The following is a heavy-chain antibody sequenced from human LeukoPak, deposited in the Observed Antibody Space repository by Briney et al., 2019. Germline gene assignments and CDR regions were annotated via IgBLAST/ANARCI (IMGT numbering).Heavy chain of an antibody. J-gene: IGHJ4*02. CDR3: ARDLKMGYSSGRYSWGTGSSNDY. CDR1: GYTFTSYG. D-gene: IGHD6-19*01. CDR2: IIAYNGNT. Sequence: RVASVKVSCKASGYTFTSYGISWVRQAPGQGLEWMGWIIAYNGNTNYAQKLQGRVTMTTDTSTSTAYMELRSLRSDDTAVYYCARDLKMGYSSGRYSWGTGSSNDYWGQGTLVTVSS. V-gene: IGHV1-18*01.